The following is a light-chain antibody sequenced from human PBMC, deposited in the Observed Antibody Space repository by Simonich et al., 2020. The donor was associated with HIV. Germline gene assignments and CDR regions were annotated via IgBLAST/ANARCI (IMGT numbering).Light chain of an antibody. Sequence: QSALTQPASVSASPGQSITISCTGTNSYVGIYNYVSWYQQHPGKAPKLMIYEVSRRPSGVPDRFSGSKSGNTASLTVSGLQAEDEADYYCSSYAGSNKVFGGGTKLTVL. CDR1: NSYVGIYNY. CDR2: EVS. CDR3: SSYAGSNKV. V-gene: IGLV2-8*01. J-gene: IGLJ2*01.